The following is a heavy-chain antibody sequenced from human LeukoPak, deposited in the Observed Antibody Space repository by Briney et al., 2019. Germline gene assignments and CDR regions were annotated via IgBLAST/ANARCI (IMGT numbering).Heavy chain of an antibody. Sequence: GGSLRLSCAASGFTFSNYATSWVRQPPGKGLEWVSAISGSGGSTYYADSVKGRFTISRDNSKNTLYLQMNSLRAEDTAVYYCAKQSGWYPYYFDYWGQGTLVTVSS. V-gene: IGHV3-23*01. CDR3: AKQSGWYPYYFDY. D-gene: IGHD6-19*01. CDR1: GFTFSNYA. J-gene: IGHJ4*02. CDR2: ISGSGGST.